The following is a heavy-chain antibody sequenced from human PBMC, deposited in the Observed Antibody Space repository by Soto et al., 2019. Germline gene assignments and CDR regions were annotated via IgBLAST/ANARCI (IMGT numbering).Heavy chain of an antibody. CDR1: GFTFNNYA. Sequence: GGSLRLSCAASGFTFNNYAMNWVRQAPGKGLEWVATISGTGGSTYYADSVKGRFTISRDNSKNTLYLQMNSLRVEDTAVYYCAKDRLGGNFDYWGQGTQDTVSS. V-gene: IGHV3-23*01. CDR2: ISGTGGST. J-gene: IGHJ4*02. CDR3: AKDRLGGNFDY.